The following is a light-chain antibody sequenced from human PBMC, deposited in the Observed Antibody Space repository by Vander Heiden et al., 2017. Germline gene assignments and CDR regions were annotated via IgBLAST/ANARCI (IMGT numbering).Light chain of an antibody. V-gene: IGLV1-47*01. CDR3: AAWDDSLSGLVV. J-gene: IGLJ1*01. CDR1: SSNIGSNY. CDR2: RNN. Sequence: PGQRVTISCSGSSSNIGSNYVYWYQQLPGTAPKLLIYRNNQRPSGVPDRFSGSNSGTSASLAISGLRSEDEADYYCAAWDDSLSGLVVFGTGTKVTVL.